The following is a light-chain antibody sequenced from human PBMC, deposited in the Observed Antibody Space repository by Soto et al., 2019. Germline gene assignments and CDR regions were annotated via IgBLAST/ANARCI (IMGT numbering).Light chain of an antibody. CDR1: KSVDSN. CDR3: QQHSKWPIT. CDR2: GIS. V-gene: IGKV3-15*01. Sequence: EIVMTQSPGTLSLSPGETATLSCRASKSVDSNYLAWYQQKPGQAPRLLVYGISTRATDIPARFSGSGSGTEFTLTISSLRSEDFGIYYCQQHSKWPITFGQGTRLEIK. J-gene: IGKJ5*01.